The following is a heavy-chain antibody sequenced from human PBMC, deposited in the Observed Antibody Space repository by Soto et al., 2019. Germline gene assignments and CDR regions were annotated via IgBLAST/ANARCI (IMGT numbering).Heavy chain of an antibody. Sequence: GGSLRLSCAASGFTFSSYWMSWVRQAPGKGLEWVANIKQDGSEKYYVDSVKGRFTISRDNAKNSLYLQMNSLRAEDTAVYYCARESPWCGNYYYYYGMDVWGQGTTVTVS. CDR2: IKQDGSEK. V-gene: IGHV3-7*01. J-gene: IGHJ6*02. D-gene: IGHD3-3*01. CDR3: ARESPWCGNYYYYYGMDV. CDR1: GFTFSSYW.